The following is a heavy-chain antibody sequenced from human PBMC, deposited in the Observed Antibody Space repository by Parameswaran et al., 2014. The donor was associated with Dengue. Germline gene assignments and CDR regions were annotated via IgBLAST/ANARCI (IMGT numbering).Heavy chain of an antibody. V-gene: IGHV3-33*01. Sequence: VRQAPGKGLEWVAVIWYDGSNKYYADSVKGRFTISRDNSKNTLYLQMNSLRAEDTAVYYCVIPATGAKAWCRWSPQGFDYWGQGTLVTVSS. J-gene: IGHJ4*02. CDR3: VIPATGAKAWCRWSPQGFDY. CDR2: IWYDGSNK. D-gene: IGHD3-16*01.